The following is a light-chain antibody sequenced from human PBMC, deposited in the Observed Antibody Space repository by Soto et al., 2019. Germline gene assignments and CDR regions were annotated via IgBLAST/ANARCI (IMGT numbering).Light chain of an antibody. CDR3: QQYNLYST. J-gene: IGKJ3*01. CDR1: QNIGDW. Sequence: DIQMTQSSSTLSASVADTVTITCRASQNIGDWLAWYQQKPGKAPKLLIYKSSSLESGVQSSFSGSGSGTEFTLAISSLQPDDFATYYCQQYNLYSTFGPGTRVEIK. V-gene: IGKV1-5*03. CDR2: KSS.